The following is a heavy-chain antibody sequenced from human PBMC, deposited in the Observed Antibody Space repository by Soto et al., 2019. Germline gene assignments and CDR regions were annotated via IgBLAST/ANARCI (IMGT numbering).Heavy chain of an antibody. CDR3: EKDGGSSGYYYGMDV. V-gene: IGHV3-30*18. J-gene: IGHJ6*02. CDR2: ISYDGSNK. Sequence: HPGGSLRLSCAASGFTFSSYGMHWVRQAPGKGLEWVAVISYDGSNKYYADSVKGRFTISRDNSKNTLYLQMNSLRAEDTAVYYCEKDGGSSGYYYGMDVWGQGTTVTVSS. D-gene: IGHD1-26*01. CDR1: GFTFSSYG.